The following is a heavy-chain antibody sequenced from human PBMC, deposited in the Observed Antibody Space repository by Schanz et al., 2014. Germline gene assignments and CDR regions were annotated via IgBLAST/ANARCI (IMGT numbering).Heavy chain of an antibody. CDR3: ARPPHDSSGYYPFDY. J-gene: IGHJ4*02. CDR1: GFPFSDYF. Sequence: VQLVDSGGGLVKPGGSLRLSCTASGFPFSDYFMAWIRQPPGRGLEWVSYIGNGGVTIYYADSVKGRFTISRDNSKNSLYLQMNSLRAEDTAVYYCARPPHDSSGYYPFDYWGQGTLVTVSS. CDR2: IGNGGVTI. V-gene: IGHV3-11*01. D-gene: IGHD3-22*01.